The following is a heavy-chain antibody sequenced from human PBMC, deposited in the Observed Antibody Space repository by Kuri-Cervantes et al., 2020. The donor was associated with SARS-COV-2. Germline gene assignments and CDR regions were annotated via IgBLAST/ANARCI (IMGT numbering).Heavy chain of an antibody. CDR2: VIPMFGTT. Sequence: GGSLRLSCKASGGTFSTHAINWVRQAPGQGLEWMGTVIPMFGTTHHAQRFQGRLTMTADTSTSIAYTTLSSLRSDDTAVYYCARDRGVVARWEGDYYHVMDVWGPGTTVTVSS. V-gene: IGHV1-69*06. J-gene: IGHJ6*02. CDR1: GGTFSTHA. CDR3: ARDRGVVARWEGDYYHVMDV. D-gene: IGHD2-21*01.